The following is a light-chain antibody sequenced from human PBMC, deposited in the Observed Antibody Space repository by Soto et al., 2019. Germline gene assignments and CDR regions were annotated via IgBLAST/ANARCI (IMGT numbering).Light chain of an antibody. CDR1: STDVGGHYY. V-gene: IGLV2-14*03. CDR3: TSYTSTNSYVA. J-gene: IGLJ2*01. CDR2: DVT. Sequence: QSALTQPASVSGSPGQSITISCIGTSTDVGGHYYVSWYQQHPGKAPKLIIYDVTDRPSGVSHRFSGSKSGNTASLTISGLQAEDEADYYCTSYTSTNSYVAVGGGTKLTVL.